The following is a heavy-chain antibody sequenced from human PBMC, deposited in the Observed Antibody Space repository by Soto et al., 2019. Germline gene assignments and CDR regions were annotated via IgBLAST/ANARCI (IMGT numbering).Heavy chain of an antibody. J-gene: IGHJ6*02. CDR2: INPNSGGT. CDR1: GYTFTGYY. CDR3: ARHISSSRHTDYYYYGMDV. V-gene: IGHV1-2*04. Sequence: ASVKVSCKASGYTFTGYYMHWVRQAPGQGLEWMGWINPNSGGTNYAQKFQGWVTMTRDTSISTAYMELSRLRSDDTAVYYCARHISSSRHTDYYYYGMDVCGQGTTVTVSS. D-gene: IGHD6-13*01.